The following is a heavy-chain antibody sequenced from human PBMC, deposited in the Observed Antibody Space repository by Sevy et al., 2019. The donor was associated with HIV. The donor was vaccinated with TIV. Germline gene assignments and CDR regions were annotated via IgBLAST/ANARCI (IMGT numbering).Heavy chain of an antibody. V-gene: IGHV3-23*01. CDR3: VKERVGYISSWYYFDY. Sequence: GGSLRLSCAVSGFTVNTYAMSWVRQAPGKGLEWVAVINNSGGSTDYADSVRGLFRISRVNPNVYLEMNSLRVEDTAVYYCVKERVGYISSWYYFDYWGQGTLVTVSS. CDR1: GFTVNTYA. J-gene: IGHJ4*02. D-gene: IGHD6-13*01. CDR2: INNSGGST.